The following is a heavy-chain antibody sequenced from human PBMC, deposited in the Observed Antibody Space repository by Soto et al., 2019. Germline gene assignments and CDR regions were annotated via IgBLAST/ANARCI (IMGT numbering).Heavy chain of an antibody. D-gene: IGHD4-17*01. CDR3: ATSDYGSLFYFDY. CDR2: ISPGGSST. J-gene: IGHJ4*02. V-gene: IGHV3-74*01. Sequence: GGSLRLSCAASGFTFSSYWMHWVRQAPGKGLVWVSRISPGGSSTNYADSVKGRFTISRDNAKNTLYLQMDNLRADDTAVYYFATSDYGSLFYFDYWGQGTLVTVSS. CDR1: GFTFSSYW.